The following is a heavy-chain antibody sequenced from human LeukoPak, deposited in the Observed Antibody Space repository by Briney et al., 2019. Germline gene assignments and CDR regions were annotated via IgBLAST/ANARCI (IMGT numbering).Heavy chain of an antibody. CDR2: IYYSGST. Sequence: PSETLSLTCTVSGGSISSYYWSWIRQPPGKGLEWIGYIYYSGSTNYNPSLKSRVIISVDTSKNQFSLKLSSVTAADTAVYYCARDRSDGYGDFNFDYWGQGTLVTVSS. D-gene: IGHD4-17*01. CDR1: GGSISSYY. CDR3: ARDRSDGYGDFNFDY. J-gene: IGHJ4*02. V-gene: IGHV4-59*01.